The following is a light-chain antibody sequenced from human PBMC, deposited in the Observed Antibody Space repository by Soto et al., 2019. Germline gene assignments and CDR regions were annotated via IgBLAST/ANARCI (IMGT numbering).Light chain of an antibody. V-gene: IGKV3-20*01. J-gene: IGKJ2*01. Sequence: EIVLTQSPGTLSLSPGERATLSCRASQSVRSTYLAWYQQKPGQAPSLLINGASNRATGIPDRFSGSGSGADFTLTISRLEPEDFAVYYCQLYDSSPPGYTFGQGTRLEIK. CDR2: GAS. CDR3: QLYDSSPPGYT. CDR1: QSVRSTY.